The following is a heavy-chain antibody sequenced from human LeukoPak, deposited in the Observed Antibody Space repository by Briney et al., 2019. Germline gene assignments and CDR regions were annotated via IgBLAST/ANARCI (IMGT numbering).Heavy chain of an antibody. CDR1: GYTFTSYG. D-gene: IGHD3-10*01. J-gene: IGHJ4*02. V-gene: IGHV1-18*01. Sequence: ASVKVSCKASGYTFTSYGLSWGRQAPGQGLEWMGWISAYNGNTNYAQKLQGRVTMTTDTSTSTAYMQLRSLRSDDTAVYYCARTDRPGSFDYWGQGTLVTVSS. CDR3: ARTDRPGSFDY. CDR2: ISAYNGNT.